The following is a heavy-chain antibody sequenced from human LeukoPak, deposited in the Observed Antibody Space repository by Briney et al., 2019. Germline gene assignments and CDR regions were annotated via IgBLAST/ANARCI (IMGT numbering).Heavy chain of an antibody. CDR3: ARIVVPAAISWFDP. D-gene: IGHD2-2*02. J-gene: IGHJ5*02. V-gene: IGHV1-69*13. Sequence: SVKVSCKASGGTFSSYAISWVRQAPGQGLEWMGGIIPIFGTANYAQKFQGRVTITADESTSTAYMELSSLRSEDTAVYYCARIVVPAAISWFDPWGQGTLVTVSS. CDR2: IIPIFGTA. CDR1: GGTFSSYA.